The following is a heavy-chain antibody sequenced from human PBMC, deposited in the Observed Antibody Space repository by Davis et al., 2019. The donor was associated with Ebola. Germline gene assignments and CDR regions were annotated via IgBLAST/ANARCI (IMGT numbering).Heavy chain of an antibody. J-gene: IGHJ4*02. CDR3: AKDRAYSGYPDGGY. V-gene: IGHV3-30*18. CDR2: ISYDGSNK. Sequence: GGSLRLSCAASGFTFGSYGMHWVRQAPGKGLEWVAVISYDGSNKYYADSVKGRFTISRDNSKNTLYLQMNSLRAEDTAVYYCAKDRAYSGYPDGGYWGQGTLVTVSS. CDR1: GFTFGSYG. D-gene: IGHD5-12*01.